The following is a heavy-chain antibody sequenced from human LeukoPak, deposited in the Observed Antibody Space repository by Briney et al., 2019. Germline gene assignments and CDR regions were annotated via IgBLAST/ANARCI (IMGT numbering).Heavy chain of an antibody. J-gene: IGHJ3*02. CDR3: ARHIAGTVTSGFDI. CDR1: GYTFTSYG. CDR2: INTYKGDT. D-gene: IGHD4-17*01. V-gene: IGHV1-18*01. Sequence: ASVKVSCKASGYTFTSYGISWVRQAPGQGLEWMGWINTYKGDTQYAQRLQGRVTMTTDTSTNTAYMELGSLRSDDTAVYYCARHIAGTVTSGFDIWGQGTMVTVSS.